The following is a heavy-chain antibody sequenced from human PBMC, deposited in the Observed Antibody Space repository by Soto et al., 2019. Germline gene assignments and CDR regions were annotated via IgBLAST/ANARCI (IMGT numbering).Heavy chain of an antibody. V-gene: IGHV1-69*13. CDR2: IIPIFGTA. J-gene: IGHJ6*02. CDR3: ASSWYYYYYGMDV. Sequence: VASVKVSCKASGGTFSSYAISWVRQAPGQGLEWMGGIIPIFGTANYAQKFQGRVTITADESTSTAYMELSSLRSEDTAVYYCASSWYYYYYGMDVWGQGTTVTVSS. D-gene: IGHD6-13*01. CDR1: GGTFSSYA.